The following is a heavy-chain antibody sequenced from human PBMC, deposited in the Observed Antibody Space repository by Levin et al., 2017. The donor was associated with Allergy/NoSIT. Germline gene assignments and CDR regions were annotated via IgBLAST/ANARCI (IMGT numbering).Heavy chain of an antibody. CDR3: ARLMVRGTYYYYYMDV. D-gene: IGHD3-10*01. CDR2: IYYSGST. CDR1: GGSISSSSYY. Sequence: GSLRLSCTVSGGSISSSSYYWGWIRQPPGKGLEWIGSIYYSGSTYYNPSLKSRVTISVDTSKNQFSLKLSSVTAADTAVYYCARLMVRGTYYYYYMDVWGKGTTVTVSS. J-gene: IGHJ6*03. V-gene: IGHV4-39*01.